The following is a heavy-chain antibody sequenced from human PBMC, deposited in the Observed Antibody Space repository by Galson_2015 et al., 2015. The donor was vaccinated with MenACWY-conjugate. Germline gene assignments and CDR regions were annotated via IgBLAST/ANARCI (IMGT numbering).Heavy chain of an antibody. Sequence: QSGAEVKKPGASVKVSCKASGYTFPSYGISWVRQAPGQGLEWMGGIIPIFGTANYAQKFQGRVTITADKSTSTAYMELSSLRSEDTAVYYCATSDGSGSYTPFDYWGQGTLVTVSS. CDR1: GYTFPSYG. V-gene: IGHV1-69*06. D-gene: IGHD3-10*01. CDR2: IIPIFGTA. J-gene: IGHJ4*02. CDR3: ATSDGSGSYTPFDY.